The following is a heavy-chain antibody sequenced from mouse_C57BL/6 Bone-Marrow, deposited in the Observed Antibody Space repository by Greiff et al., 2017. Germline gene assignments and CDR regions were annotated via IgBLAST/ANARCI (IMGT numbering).Heavy chain of an antibody. CDR2: INPSSGYT. CDR3: ARWRLLRLYAMDY. Sequence: QVQLQQSGAELARPGASVKMSCKASGYTFTSYTMHWVKQRPGQGLEWIGYINPSSGYTKYNQKFKDKATLTADKSSSTAYMQLSSLTSEDSAVYYCARWRLLRLYAMDYWGQGTSVTVSS. J-gene: IGHJ4*01. V-gene: IGHV1-4*01. D-gene: IGHD2-3*01. CDR1: GYTFTSYT.